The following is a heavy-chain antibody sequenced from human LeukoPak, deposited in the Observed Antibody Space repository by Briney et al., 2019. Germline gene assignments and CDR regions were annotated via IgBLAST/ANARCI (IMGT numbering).Heavy chain of an antibody. CDR1: SSTISSTNYY. V-gene: IGHV4-39*02. CDR3: ARDSRRGSYPTGFDF. Sequence: SETLSLTCTVSSSTISSTNYYWDWIRQPPGKGLEWIGSIYYSGSTYYNPSHKIRVTISVDTSRNQFSLNLTSVTAAYAAVVYCARDSRRGSYPTGFDFWGQGALVTVSS. D-gene: IGHD1-26*01. J-gene: IGHJ4*02. CDR2: IYYSGST.